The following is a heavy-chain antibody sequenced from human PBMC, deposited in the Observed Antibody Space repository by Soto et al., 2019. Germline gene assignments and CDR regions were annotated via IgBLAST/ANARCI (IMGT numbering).Heavy chain of an antibody. CDR3: ARDRITIFGVVSDGMDV. CDR2: ISSSSTI. V-gene: IGHV3-48*02. CDR1: GFTFSSYS. Sequence: GGSLRLSCAASGFTFSSYSMNWVRQAPGEGLEWVSYISSSSTIYYADSVKGRFTISRDNAKNSLYLQMNSLRDEDTAVYYCARDRITIFGVVSDGMDVWGQGTTVTVSS. D-gene: IGHD3-3*01. J-gene: IGHJ6*02.